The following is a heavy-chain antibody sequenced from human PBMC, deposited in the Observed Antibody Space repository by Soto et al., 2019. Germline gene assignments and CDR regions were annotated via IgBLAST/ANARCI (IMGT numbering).Heavy chain of an antibody. Sequence: EVQLLESGGGLVQPGGSLRISWAASGFNFSSYAMSLVRQAPGKGLEWVSAISGSGGSTYYADSVKGRFTISRDNSKNTLYLQMNSLRAEDTAVYYCAKDPDGFLEWLYDYWGQGTLVTVSS. J-gene: IGHJ4*02. CDR1: GFNFSSYA. CDR3: AKDPDGFLEWLYDY. V-gene: IGHV3-23*01. D-gene: IGHD3-3*01. CDR2: ISGSGGST.